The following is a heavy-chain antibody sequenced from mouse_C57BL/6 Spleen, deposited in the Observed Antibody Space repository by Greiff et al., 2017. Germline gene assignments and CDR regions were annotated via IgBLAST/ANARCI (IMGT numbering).Heavy chain of an antibody. J-gene: IGHJ3*01. V-gene: IGHV1-26*01. D-gene: IGHD3-2*02. CDR2: INPNNGGT. CDR3: ARQVLSAWFAY. CDR1: GYTFTDYY. Sequence: EVQLQQSGPELVKPGASVKISCKASGYTFTDYYMNWVKQSHGKSLEWIGDINPNNGGTSYNQKFKGKATLTVDKSSSTAYMELSSLTSEDSAVYYCARQVLSAWFAYWGQGTLVTVSA.